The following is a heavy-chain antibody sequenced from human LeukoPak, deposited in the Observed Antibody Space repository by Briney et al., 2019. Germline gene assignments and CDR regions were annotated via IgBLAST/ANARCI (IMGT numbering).Heavy chain of an antibody. D-gene: IGHD5-12*01. CDR3: AREKNVRGGYGGYFDY. V-gene: IGHV3-30-3*01. J-gene: IGHJ4*02. Sequence: GRSLRLSCAASGFTFSSHAIHWVRQAPGKGLEWVAVISFDGTSKYYPDSVKGQFTISRDNSKNTLYLQMNSLRAEDTAVYFCAREKNVRGGYGGYFDYWGQGTLVTVSS. CDR2: ISFDGTSK. CDR1: GFTFSSHA.